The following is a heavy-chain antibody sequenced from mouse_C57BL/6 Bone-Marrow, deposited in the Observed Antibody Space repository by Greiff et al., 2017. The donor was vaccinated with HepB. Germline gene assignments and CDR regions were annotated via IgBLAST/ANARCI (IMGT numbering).Heavy chain of an antibody. J-gene: IGHJ4*01. CDR2: INPNNGGT. Sequence: EVQLQESGPELVKPGASVKMSCKASGYTFTDYNMHWVKQSHGKSLEWIGYINPNNGGTSYNQKFKGKATLTVNKSSSTAYMELRSLTSEDSAVYYCARSGWLLHYAMDYWGQGTSVTVSS. CDR3: ARSGWLLHYAMDY. V-gene: IGHV1-22*01. CDR1: GYTFTDYN. D-gene: IGHD2-3*01.